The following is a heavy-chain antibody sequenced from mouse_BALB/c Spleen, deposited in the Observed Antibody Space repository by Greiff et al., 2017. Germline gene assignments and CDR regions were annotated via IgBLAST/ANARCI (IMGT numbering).Heavy chain of an antibody. V-gene: IGHV2-9*02. CDR2: IWAGGST. D-gene: IGHD2-4*01. CDR3: ASYDYDRAGFAY. J-gene: IGHJ3*01. CDR1: GFSLTSYG. Sequence: QVQLKESGPGLMAPSQSLSITCTVSGFSLTSYGVHWVRQPPGKGLEWLGVIWAGGSTNYNSALMSRLSISKDNSKSQVFLKMNSLQTDDTAMYYCASYDYDRAGFAYWGQGTLVTVSA.